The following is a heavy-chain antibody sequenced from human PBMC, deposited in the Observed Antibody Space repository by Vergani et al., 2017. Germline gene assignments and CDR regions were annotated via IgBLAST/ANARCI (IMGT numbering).Heavy chain of an antibody. J-gene: IGHJ4*02. D-gene: IGHD5-24*01. Sequence: EVQLVESGGGLVKPGGSLRLSCAASGFTFDDYAMHWVRQAPGKGLEWVSLISGDGGSTYYADSVKGRFTISRDNSKNSLYLQMNSLRTEDTALYYCAKDEEARWLQGPMDYWGQGTLVTVSS. CDR3: AKDEEARWLQGPMDY. V-gene: IGHV3-43*02. CDR2: ISGDGGST. CDR1: GFTFDDYA.